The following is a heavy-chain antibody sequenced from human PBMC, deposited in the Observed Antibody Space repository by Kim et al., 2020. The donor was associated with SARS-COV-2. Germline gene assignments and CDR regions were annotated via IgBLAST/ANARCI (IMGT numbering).Heavy chain of an antibody. CDR1: GFTFDDYA. Sequence: GGSLRLSCAASGFTFDDYAMHWVRQAPGKGLEWVSGITWNSGSMGYADSVKGRFTISRDNAKNSLYLQMNSLRAEDTAFYYCAKDHGLSVSYGDYLDYGGQDTRLPVPS. V-gene: IGHV3-9*01. CDR3: AKDHGLSVSYGDYLDY. CDR2: ITWNSGSM. D-gene: IGHD1-26*01. J-gene: IGHJ4*02.